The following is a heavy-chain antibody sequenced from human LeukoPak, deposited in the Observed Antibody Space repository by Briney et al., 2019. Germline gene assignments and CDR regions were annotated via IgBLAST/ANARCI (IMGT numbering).Heavy chain of an antibody. V-gene: IGHV3-23*01. CDR3: AKDHDYYDSSGYHPTFDY. CDR2: ISGSGGST. CDR1: GFTFSSYA. D-gene: IGHD3-22*01. Sequence: PGGSLRLSCAASGFTFSSYAMSWVRQAPGKGLEWVSAISGSGGSTYYADSVKGRFTISRDNSKNTLYLQMNSLRAEDTAVYYCAKDHDYYDSSGYHPTFDYWGQGTLVTVSS. J-gene: IGHJ4*02.